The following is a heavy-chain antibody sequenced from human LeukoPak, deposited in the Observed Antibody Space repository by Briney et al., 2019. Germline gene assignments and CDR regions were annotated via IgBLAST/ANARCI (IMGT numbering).Heavy chain of an antibody. CDR3: ARDPGRVGYYGSGSYVH. J-gene: IGHJ4*02. CDR1: GGSFSGYY. Sequence: SETLSLTCAVYGGSFSGYYWSWIRQPPGKGLEWIGEINHSGSTNYNPSLKSRVTISVDTSKNQFSLKLSSVTAADTAVYYCARDPGRVGYYGSGSYVHWGQGTLVTVSS. D-gene: IGHD3-10*01. CDR2: INHSGST. V-gene: IGHV4-34*01.